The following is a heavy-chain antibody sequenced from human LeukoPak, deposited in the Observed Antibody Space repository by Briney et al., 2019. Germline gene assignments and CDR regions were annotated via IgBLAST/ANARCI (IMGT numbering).Heavy chain of an antibody. CDR2: IKQDGSEK. J-gene: IGHJ3*02. D-gene: IGHD3-9*01. CDR3: ARDRSDILTGHNDAFDI. V-gene: IGHV3-7*01. CDR1: GFTFSSYW. Sequence: GGSLRLSCADSGFTFSSYWMSWVRQTPGKGLEWVADIKQDGSEKYYVDSVKGRFTISRDNAKNSLYLQMNSLRAEDTAVYYCARDRSDILTGHNDAFDIWGQGAMVTVSS.